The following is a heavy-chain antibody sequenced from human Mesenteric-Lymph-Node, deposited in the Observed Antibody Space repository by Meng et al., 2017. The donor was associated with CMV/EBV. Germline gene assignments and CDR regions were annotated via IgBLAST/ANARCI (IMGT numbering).Heavy chain of an antibody. V-gene: IGHV4-39*07. CDR1: GDSISRSSYY. J-gene: IGHJ5*02. CDR3: ARVGYSSSP. Sequence: SETLSLTCTVSGDSISRSSYYWGWIRQPPGKGLEWIGEINHSGSTNYNPSLKSRVTISVDTSKNQFSLKLSSVTAADTAVYYCARVGYSSSPWGQGALVTVSS. CDR2: INHSGST. D-gene: IGHD6-13*01.